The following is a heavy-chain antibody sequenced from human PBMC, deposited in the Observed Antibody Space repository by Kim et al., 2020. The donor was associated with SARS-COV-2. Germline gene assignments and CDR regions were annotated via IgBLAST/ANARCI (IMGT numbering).Heavy chain of an antibody. CDR3: AKKGMPARGQWYFDL. J-gene: IGHJ2*01. V-gene: IGHV3-23*01. CDR2: LSDSGGIT. CDR1: GFTFSSFA. Sequence: GGSLRLSCAVSGFTFSSFAMTWVRQAPGKGLEWVSILSDSGGITFYADSVKGRFTISRDNSKNTLYLQMNSLRAEDTAVSYFAKKGMPARGQWYFDLWGRGTLVTVSS. D-gene: IGHD6-13*01.